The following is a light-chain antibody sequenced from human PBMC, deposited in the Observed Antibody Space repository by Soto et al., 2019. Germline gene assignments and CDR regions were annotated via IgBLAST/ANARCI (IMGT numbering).Light chain of an antibody. V-gene: IGLV1-51*02. J-gene: IGLJ2*01. CDR3: GTWDSSLGAVL. Sequence: QSVLTQPPSVSAAPGQTVTISCSGSSSNIGKNYVSWYQQLPGTPPKLLLHENNKRPSGIPDRFSGSKSGTSATLGITGLQTGDEADYYCGTWDSSLGAVLFGGGTKLTVL. CDR1: SSNIGKNY. CDR2: ENN.